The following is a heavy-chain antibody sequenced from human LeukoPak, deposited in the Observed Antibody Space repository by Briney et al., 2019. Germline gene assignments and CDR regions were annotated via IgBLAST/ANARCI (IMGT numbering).Heavy chain of an antibody. CDR3: ARSYSNHLFGMDV. V-gene: IGHV3-66*01. D-gene: IGHD4-11*01. Sequence: GGSLRLSCAASGFTVSSYYMTWVRQAPGKGLEWVSVIYSGGSTYYADSVKGRVAISRDNSKNTVFLQMNNVGAEDTAVYYCARSYSNHLFGMDVWGQGTTVTVSS. J-gene: IGHJ6*02. CDR1: GFTVSSYY. CDR2: IYSGGST.